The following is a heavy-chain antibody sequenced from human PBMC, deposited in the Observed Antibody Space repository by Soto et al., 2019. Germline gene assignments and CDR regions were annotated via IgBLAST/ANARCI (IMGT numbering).Heavy chain of an antibody. CDR1: GYTFTSYG. D-gene: IGHD3-10*01. Sequence: ASVKVSCKASGYTFTSYGISWVRQAPGQGLEWMGWISAYNGNTNYAQKLQGRVTMTTDTSTSTAYMELRSLRSDDTAVYYCARVVTPRITMVRGVTKGFDPWGQGTLVTVSS. CDR2: ISAYNGNT. CDR3: ARVVTPRITMVRGVTKGFDP. J-gene: IGHJ5*02. V-gene: IGHV1-18*01.